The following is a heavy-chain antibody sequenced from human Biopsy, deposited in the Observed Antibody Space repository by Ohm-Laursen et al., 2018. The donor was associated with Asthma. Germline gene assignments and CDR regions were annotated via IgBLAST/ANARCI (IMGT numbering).Heavy chain of an antibody. J-gene: IGHJ4*02. Sequence: GSLRLSCTASGFTFSGSAMHWVRQASGRGLEWLGRIRSKTNSYATEYAASVRGRFTFSRDDSKNTAYLQMNSLKTEDTAVYYCTRPGLYCSGGTCFRYWGQGTLVTVSS. CDR3: TRPGLYCSGGTCFRY. V-gene: IGHV3-73*01. D-gene: IGHD2-15*01. CDR1: GFTFSGSA. CDR2: IRSKTNSYAT.